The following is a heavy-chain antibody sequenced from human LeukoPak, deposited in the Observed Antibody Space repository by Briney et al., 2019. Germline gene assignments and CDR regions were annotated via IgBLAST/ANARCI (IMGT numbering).Heavy chain of an antibody. CDR3: ARGSGGVREDYFDY. CDR1: GFTVSSNY. V-gene: IGHV3-66*01. J-gene: IGHJ4*02. Sequence: TGGSLRLSCAASGFTVSSNYMSWVRQAPGKGLEWVSVIYSGGSTYYADSVKGRFTISRDNSKNTLYLQMNSLRAEDTAVYYCARGSGGVREDYFDYWGQGTLVTVSS. CDR2: IYSGGST. D-gene: IGHD2-8*02.